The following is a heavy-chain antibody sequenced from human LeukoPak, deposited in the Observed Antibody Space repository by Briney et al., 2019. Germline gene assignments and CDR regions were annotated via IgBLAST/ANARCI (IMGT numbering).Heavy chain of an antibody. CDR3: ARAIKPVYYFDY. CDR2: ISSSSSYI. CDR1: GFTFSSYG. J-gene: IGHJ4*02. Sequence: PGGSLRLSCAASGFTFSSYGMHWVRQAPGKGLEWVSSISSSSSYIYYADSVKGRFTISRDNAKNSLYLQMNSLRAEDTAVYYCARAIKPVYYFDYWGQGTLVTVSS. D-gene: IGHD5-12*01. V-gene: IGHV3-21*01.